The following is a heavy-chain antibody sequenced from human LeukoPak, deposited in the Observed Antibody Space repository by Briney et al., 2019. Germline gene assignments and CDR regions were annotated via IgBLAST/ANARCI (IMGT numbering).Heavy chain of an antibody. Sequence: SETLSLTCTVSGGSISSYYWSWIRQPAGKGLGWIGRIDTSGSTNYNPSLKSRVTISVDKSKNQFSLKLSSVTAADTAVYYCARDYYGSGSYDYWGQGTLVTVSS. V-gene: IGHV4-4*07. CDR3: ARDYYGSGSYDY. CDR1: GGSISSYY. D-gene: IGHD3-10*01. CDR2: IDTSGST. J-gene: IGHJ4*02.